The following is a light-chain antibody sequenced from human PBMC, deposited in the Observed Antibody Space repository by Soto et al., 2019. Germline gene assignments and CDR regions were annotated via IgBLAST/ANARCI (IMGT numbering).Light chain of an antibody. CDR2: RAS. V-gene: IGKV1-5*03. J-gene: IGKJ2*03. CDR3: QRYNWYPYS. CDR1: QSISSW. Sequence: DIQMTQSPSTLSASVGDRVTITCRASQSISSWLDWYQQKPGEAPKLLIYRASILESGVPSRFSGSGSGTEFTLTISSLQPDDFATYYCQRYNWYPYSFGQGTKLEIK.